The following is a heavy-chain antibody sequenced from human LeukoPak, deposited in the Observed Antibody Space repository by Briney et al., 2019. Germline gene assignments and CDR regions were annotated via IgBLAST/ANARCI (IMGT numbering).Heavy chain of an antibody. J-gene: IGHJ5*02. D-gene: IGHD3-9*01. CDR1: GYTFTSCD. Sequence: ASVKVSCKASGYTFTSCDINWVRQATGQGLEWMGWINPNSGGTNYAQKFQGRVTMTRDTSISTAYMELSRLRSDDTAVYYCARQGLRYFDWLHRRNWFDPWGQGTLVTVSS. V-gene: IGHV1-2*02. CDR3: ARQGLRYFDWLHRRNWFDP. CDR2: INPNSGGT.